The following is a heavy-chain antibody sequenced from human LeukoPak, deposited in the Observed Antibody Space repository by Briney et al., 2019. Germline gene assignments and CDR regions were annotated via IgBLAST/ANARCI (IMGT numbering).Heavy chain of an antibody. CDR1: GGSISSYH. CDR2: IYYSGST. D-gene: IGHD1-20*01. V-gene: IGHV4-59*12. CDR3: ARGGPLITGTTPISHFDY. J-gene: IGHJ4*02. Sequence: SETLSLTCTVSGGSISSYHWSWIRQPPGKGLEWIGSIYYSGSTYYNPSLKSRVTISVDTSKNQFSLKLSSVTAADTAVYYCARGGPLITGTTPISHFDYWGQGTLVTVSS.